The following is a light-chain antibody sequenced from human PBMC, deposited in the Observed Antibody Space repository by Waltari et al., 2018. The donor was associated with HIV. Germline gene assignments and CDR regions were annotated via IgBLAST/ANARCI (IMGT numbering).Light chain of an antibody. Sequence: DIRLTQSPSTLSASAGDRVAITCRAGLHVGAFLAWYQSKPGRPPKLLIYQASILEGGVPSSFSGSVSGSDFTLTINGLQSDDFATYYCHQYASFSGTFGQGTKVEL. CDR1: LHVGAF. CDR3: HQYASFSGT. CDR2: QAS. J-gene: IGKJ1*01. V-gene: IGKV1-5*03.